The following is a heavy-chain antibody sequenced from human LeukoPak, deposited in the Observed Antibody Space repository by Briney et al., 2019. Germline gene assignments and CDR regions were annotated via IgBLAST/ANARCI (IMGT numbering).Heavy chain of an antibody. D-gene: IGHD3-22*01. CDR1: GGFFGGYY. CDR3: ARHSGPYYYDSSGRYYFDY. V-gene: IGHV4-34*01. J-gene: IGHJ4*02. Sequence: SETLSLTCAVYGGFFGGYYWSWIRQPPGKGLEWIGEINHSGSTNYNPSLKSRVTISVDTSKNQFSLKLSSVTAADTAVYYCARHSGPYYYDSSGRYYFDYWGQGTLVTVSS. CDR2: INHSGST.